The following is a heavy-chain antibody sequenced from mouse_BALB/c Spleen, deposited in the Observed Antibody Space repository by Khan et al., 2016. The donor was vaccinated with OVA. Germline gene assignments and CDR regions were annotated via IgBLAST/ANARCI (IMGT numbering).Heavy chain of an antibody. Sequence: QIQLVQSGPELKKPGETVKISCKASGYTFTNYGMNWVRQAPGKGLKWMGWINTYTGDPTYADDFKGRFAFSLETSASTAYLQIHNLENEDMATYFCARRPLSYFDYWGQGTTLTVSS. J-gene: IGHJ2*01. V-gene: IGHV9-1*02. CDR1: GYTFTNYG. CDR2: INTYTGDP. CDR3: ARRPLSYFDY.